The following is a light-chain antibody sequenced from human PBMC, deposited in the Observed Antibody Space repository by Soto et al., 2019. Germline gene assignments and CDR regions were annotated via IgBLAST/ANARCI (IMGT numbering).Light chain of an antibody. V-gene: IGKV3-20*01. CDR1: QSVSSSY. Sequence: EIVLTQSPGTLSLSPGERATLSCRASQSVSSSYLAWYQQKPGQAPRLLIYGASSRATAIPDRFSGSGSGTDFTLTISRREPEDFAVYYCQQYGSSPPRVTFGQGTRLEIK. CDR3: QQYGSSPPRVT. J-gene: IGKJ5*01. CDR2: GAS.